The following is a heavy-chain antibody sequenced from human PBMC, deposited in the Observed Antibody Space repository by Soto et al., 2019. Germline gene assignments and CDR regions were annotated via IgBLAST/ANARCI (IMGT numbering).Heavy chain of an antibody. CDR3: ARDQSSSPDFFDY. J-gene: IGHJ4*02. Sequence: QVQLQESGPGLVKPSQTLSLTCNVSGASISSDDYYWTWIRQPPGKGLEWIGYIYHTGRTSYNLALRSRLTISIDRSKNQFSLTLSSVSAADTALYYCARDQSSSPDFFDYWGQGTLVTVSS. CDR2: IYHTGRT. CDR1: GASISSDDYY. V-gene: IGHV4-30-4*01. D-gene: IGHD6-6*01.